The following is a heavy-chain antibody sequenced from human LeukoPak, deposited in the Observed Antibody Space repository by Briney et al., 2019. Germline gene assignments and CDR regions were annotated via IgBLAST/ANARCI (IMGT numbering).Heavy chain of an antibody. J-gene: IGHJ4*02. CDR2: VNSDGSST. CDR1: GFTFSGYW. V-gene: IGHV3-74*01. Sequence: GGSLRLSCGASGFTFSGYWMHRVRQAPGKGLVWVSRVNSDGSSTSYADSVKGRFTISRDNAKNTVYLQMNSLRAEDTAVYYCARGFGSGSYSDYWGQGTLVTVSS. CDR3: ARGFGSGSYSDY. D-gene: IGHD3-10*01.